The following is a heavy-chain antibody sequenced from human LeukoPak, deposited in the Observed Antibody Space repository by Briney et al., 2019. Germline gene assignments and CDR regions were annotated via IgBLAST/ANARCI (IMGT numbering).Heavy chain of an antibody. CDR2: KYYSGGT. CDR3: ASGPPNDYLHFEY. CDR1: GGSISSYY. Sequence: SETLSLTCPGSGGSISSYYWSWMRQPPGKGLERIGYKYYSGGTNYNPSLKSRVTISADTSKNQLSLKLTSVTAADTAAYYCASGPPNDYLHFEYWGQGTLVTVSS. J-gene: IGHJ4*02. D-gene: IGHD1-1*01. V-gene: IGHV4-59*01.